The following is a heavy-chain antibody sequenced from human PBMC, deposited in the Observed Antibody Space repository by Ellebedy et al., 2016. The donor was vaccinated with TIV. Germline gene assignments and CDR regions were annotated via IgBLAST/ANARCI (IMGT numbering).Heavy chain of an antibody. V-gene: IGHV3-9*01. D-gene: IGHD3-22*01. J-gene: IGHJ5*02. CDR3: AREGIQYYYDSSGYNWFDP. CDR2: ISWNSGSI. CDR1: GFTFSNYW. Sequence: SLKISCAASGFTFSNYWMDWVRQAPGKGLEWVSGISWNSGSIGYADSVKGRFTISRDNAKNTLYLQMNSLRAEDTAVYYCAREGIQYYYDSSGYNWFDPWGQGTLVTVSS.